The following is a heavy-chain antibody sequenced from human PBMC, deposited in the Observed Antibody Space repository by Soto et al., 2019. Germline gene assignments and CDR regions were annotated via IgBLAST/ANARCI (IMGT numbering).Heavy chain of an antibody. CDR2: IIPIFGTA. CDR3: ARDNRAAAGNYYYYGMDV. D-gene: IGHD6-13*01. Sequence: SVKVTCKASGGTFSSYAISWVRQAPGQGLEWMGGIIPIFGTANYARKFQGRVTITADESTSTAYMELSSLRSEDTAVYYCARDNRAAAGNYYYYGMDVWGQGTTVTVSS. V-gene: IGHV1-69*13. J-gene: IGHJ6*02. CDR1: GGTFSSYA.